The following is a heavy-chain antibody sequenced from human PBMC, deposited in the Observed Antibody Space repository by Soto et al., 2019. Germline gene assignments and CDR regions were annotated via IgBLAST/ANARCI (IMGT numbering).Heavy chain of an antibody. D-gene: IGHD3-10*01. CDR1: GGSISSYY. CDR3: AKNYGNAFDI. CDR2: IYYSGST. J-gene: IGHJ3*02. Sequence: SETLSLTCTVSGGSISSYYWSWIRQPPGKGLEWIGYIYYSGSTNYNPSLKSRVTISVDTSKNQFSLKLSSVTAADTAVYYCAKNYGNAFDIPGQGTMVTLSS. V-gene: IGHV4-59*01.